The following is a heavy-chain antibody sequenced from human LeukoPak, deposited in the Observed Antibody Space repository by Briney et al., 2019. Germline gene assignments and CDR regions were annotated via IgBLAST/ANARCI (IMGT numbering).Heavy chain of an antibody. CDR3: ARDRGRYCSSTSCYVRGYYFDY. CDR1: GFTFSSYW. J-gene: IGHJ4*02. Sequence: GGSLRLSCAASGFTFSSYWMHWVRQAPGKGLVWVSRINSDGSSTSYADSVKGRFTISRDNAKNSLYLQMNSLRAEDTAVYCCARDRGRYCSSTSCYVRGYYFDYWGQGTLVTVSS. V-gene: IGHV3-74*01. D-gene: IGHD2-2*01. CDR2: INSDGSST.